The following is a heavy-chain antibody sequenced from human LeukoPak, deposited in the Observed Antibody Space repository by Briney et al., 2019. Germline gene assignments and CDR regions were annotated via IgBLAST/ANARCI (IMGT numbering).Heavy chain of an antibody. Sequence: PSETLPLTCTVSGGSLSRYYRSWIRQPAGKGLEWIGRIYTSGSTNYNPSLKSRVTMSLATSKTQFSLKLSSVTAADTAVYYCARGFYDSSGYLGPDYTNDAFDIWGQGTMVTVSS. D-gene: IGHD3-22*01. CDR3: ARGFYDSSGYLGPDYTNDAFDI. V-gene: IGHV4-4*07. CDR2: IYTSGST. CDR1: GGSLSRYY. J-gene: IGHJ3*02.